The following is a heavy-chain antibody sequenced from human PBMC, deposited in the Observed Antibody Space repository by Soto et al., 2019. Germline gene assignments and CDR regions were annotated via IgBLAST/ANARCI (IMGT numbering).Heavy chain of an antibody. V-gene: IGHV1-2*02. CDR3: ARNMDYYYGRGSGNGHGV. Sequence: QVRLVQSGAEVKEPGDSVRVSCEASGSTLTASHIHWVRQAPGQGLEWMGWINPKFGDTGYAQDFQGRVSMTSDMSISTVYMELSRLTSDDTAIYYCARNMDYYYGRGSGNGHGVWGQGTTVTVFS. CDR1: GSTLTASH. D-gene: IGHD3-10*02. J-gene: IGHJ6*02. CDR2: INPKFGDT.